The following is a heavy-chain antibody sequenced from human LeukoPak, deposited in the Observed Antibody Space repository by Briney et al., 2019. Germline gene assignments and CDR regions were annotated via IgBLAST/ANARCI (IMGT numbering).Heavy chain of an antibody. CDR3: AREYSSGWSGTGY. CDR1: GGSISSYY. D-gene: IGHD6-19*01. Sequence: SGTLSLTCTVSGGSISSYYWSWIRQPPGKGLEWIGYVYYSGSTNYNPSLESRVTISVDTSKNQFSLKLSSVTAADTAVYYCAREYSSGWSGTGYWGQGTLVTVSS. V-gene: IGHV4-59*01. CDR2: VYYSGST. J-gene: IGHJ4*02.